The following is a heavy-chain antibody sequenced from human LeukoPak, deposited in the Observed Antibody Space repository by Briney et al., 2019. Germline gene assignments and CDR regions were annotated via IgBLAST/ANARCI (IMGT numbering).Heavy chain of an antibody. D-gene: IGHD3-22*01. Sequence: SETLSLTCTVSGGTISSVGYYLSWIRQHPGKGLEWIGYIYYTGSTYYNPSLMSRITISLDTSKNQFSLKLSSVTAADTAVYYCARDSDGSSVYYKGAFVSWGPGTMVTVSS. V-gene: IGHV4-31*03. CDR1: GGTISSVGYY. CDR2: IYYTGST. CDR3: ARDSDGSSVYYKGAFVS. J-gene: IGHJ3*02.